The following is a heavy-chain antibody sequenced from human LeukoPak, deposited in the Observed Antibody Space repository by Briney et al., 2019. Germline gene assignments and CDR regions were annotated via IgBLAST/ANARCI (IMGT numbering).Heavy chain of an antibody. V-gene: IGHV4-30-2*01. CDR1: GGSISSGGYY. CDR2: IYHSGST. CDR3: ASVLWFGEFGLGHMDV. Sequence: SETLSLTCTVSGGSISSGGYYWSWIRQPPGKGLEWIGYIYHSGSTYYNPSLKSRVTISVDRSKNQFSLKLSSVTAADTAVYYCASVLWFGEFGLGHMDVWGKGTTVTVSS. D-gene: IGHD3-10*01. J-gene: IGHJ6*03.